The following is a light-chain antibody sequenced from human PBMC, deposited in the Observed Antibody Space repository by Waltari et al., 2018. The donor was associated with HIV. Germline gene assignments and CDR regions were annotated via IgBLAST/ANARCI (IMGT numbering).Light chain of an antibody. CDR3: QQFGSSPYT. J-gene: IGKJ2*01. CDR2: GTS. Sequence: DIVLTQSPGNLSLSPGDRAIVSCRVSPTFNSAYLAWYQQTPGQAPKLLIYGTSTRATGIPDRLSGSGAGADFTLTISRLEPGDSAMYYCQQFGSSPYTFGQGTKLDIK. CDR1: PTFNSAY. V-gene: IGKV3-20*01.